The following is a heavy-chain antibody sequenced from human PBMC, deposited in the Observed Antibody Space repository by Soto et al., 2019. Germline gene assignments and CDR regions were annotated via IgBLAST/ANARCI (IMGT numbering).Heavy chain of an antibody. J-gene: IGHJ5*02. D-gene: IGHD2-2*01. Sequence: SETLSLTCAVSGGSISSGGYSWSWIRQPPGKGLECIGYIYHSGSTYYNPSLNRRVTISVDRSKNQFSLKLSSLTSAPTAAYNCARVPRPWGQGTLVTVSS. V-gene: IGHV4-30-2*01. CDR1: GGSISSGGYS. CDR3: ARVPRP. CDR2: IYHSGST.